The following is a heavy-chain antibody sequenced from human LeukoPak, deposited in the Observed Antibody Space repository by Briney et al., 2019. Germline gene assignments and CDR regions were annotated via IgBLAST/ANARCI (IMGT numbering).Heavy chain of an antibody. CDR1: SGSISSGSYY. D-gene: IGHD3-10*01. CDR2: IYTSGST. CDR3: ARAGPFGNWFDP. Sequence: PSQTLSLTCTVSSGSISSGSYYWSWIRQPAGKGLEWIGRIYTSGSTNYNPSLKSRVTISVDTSKNQFSLKLSSVTAADTAVYYCARAGPFGNWFDPWGQGTLVTVSS. J-gene: IGHJ5*02. V-gene: IGHV4-61*02.